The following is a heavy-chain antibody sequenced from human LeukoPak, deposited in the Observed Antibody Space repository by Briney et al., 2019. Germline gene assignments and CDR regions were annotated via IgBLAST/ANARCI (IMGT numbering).Heavy chain of an antibody. V-gene: IGHV4-61*02. D-gene: IGHD5-24*01. CDR2: IYTSGGT. Sequence: PSQTLSLTCTVSGGSISSGSYYWSWIRQPAGKGLEWIGRIYTSGGTNYNPSLKSRVTISLDTSKNQFSLKLSSVTAADTAVYYCARSARDGYNNYFDYWGQGTLVTVSS. CDR1: GGSISSGSYY. J-gene: IGHJ4*02. CDR3: ARSARDGYNNYFDY.